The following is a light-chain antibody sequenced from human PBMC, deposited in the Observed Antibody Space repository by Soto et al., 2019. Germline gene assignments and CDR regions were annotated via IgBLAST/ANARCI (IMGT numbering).Light chain of an antibody. J-gene: IGKJ1*01. CDR1: QSISSSY. V-gene: IGKV3-20*01. CDR2: GAS. CDR3: QQHDSSPWT. Sequence: EIVLTQSPGTLSLSPGERATLSCRASQSISSSYLAIAWYQQKPGQPPRLLIYGASSRATGIPDRLSGSESATDFTLTISRLEPEDFAVYYCQQHDSSPWTFGQGTRVEIK.